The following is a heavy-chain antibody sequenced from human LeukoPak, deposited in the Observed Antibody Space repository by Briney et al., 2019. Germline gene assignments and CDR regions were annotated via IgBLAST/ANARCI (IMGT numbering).Heavy chain of an antibody. D-gene: IGHD1-26*01. CDR2: ISWNSGSI. CDR1: GFTFGDYN. J-gene: IGHJ4*02. V-gene: IGHV3-9*01. Sequence: GGSLRLSCAASGFTFGDYNMHWVRQAPGKGLEWVSSISWNSGSIGYADSVKGRFTISRDNAKNSLYLQTNSLRAEDTGLYYCAKAPLTTSGTHYLDYWGQGTLVTVS. CDR3: AKAPLTTSGTHYLDY.